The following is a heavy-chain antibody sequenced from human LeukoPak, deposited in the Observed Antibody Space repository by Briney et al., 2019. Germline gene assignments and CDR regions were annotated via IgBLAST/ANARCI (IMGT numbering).Heavy chain of an antibody. Sequence: SVKVSCKASGGTFSSYTISWVRQAPGQGLXXXGRIIPILGIANYAQKFQGRVTITADKSTSTAYMELSSLRSEDTAVYYCARDHSSSGYYFDYWGQGTLVTVSS. CDR2: IIPILGIA. CDR3: ARDHSSSGYYFDY. J-gene: IGHJ4*02. D-gene: IGHD6-13*01. CDR1: GGTFSSYT. V-gene: IGHV1-69*04.